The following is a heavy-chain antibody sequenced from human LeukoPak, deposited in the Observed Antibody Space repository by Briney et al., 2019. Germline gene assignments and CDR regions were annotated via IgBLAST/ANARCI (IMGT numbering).Heavy chain of an antibody. CDR3: ARALGYCSSTSCYSYFDH. D-gene: IGHD2-2*02. CDR2: IWYDGSNK. Sequence: GGSLRLSCAASGFTFSSYGMHWVRQAPGKGLEWVAVIWYDGSNKYYADSVKGRFTISRDNSKNTLYLQMNSLRAEDTAVYYCARALGYCSSTSCYSYFDHWGRGTLVTVSS. CDR1: GFTFSSYG. V-gene: IGHV3-33*01. J-gene: IGHJ2*01.